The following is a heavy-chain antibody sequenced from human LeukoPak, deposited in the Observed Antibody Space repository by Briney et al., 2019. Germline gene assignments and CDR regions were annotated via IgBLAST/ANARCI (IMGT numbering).Heavy chain of an antibody. CDR2: MNPNSGNT. J-gene: IGHJ5*02. Sequence: GSVKVSCKASGYTFTSYDLNWVRQATGQGREWMGWMNPNSGNTGYAQKLQGRVTMTRNTSISTAYMELSSLRSEDTAEYYCARDHSSSWYDPWGQGTLVTVSS. V-gene: IGHV1-8*01. D-gene: IGHD6-13*01. CDR1: GYTFTSYD. CDR3: ARDHSSSWYDP.